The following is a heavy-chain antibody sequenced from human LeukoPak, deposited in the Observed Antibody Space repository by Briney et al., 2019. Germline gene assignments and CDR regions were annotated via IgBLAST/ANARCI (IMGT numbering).Heavy chain of an antibody. V-gene: IGHV3-15*01. D-gene: IGHD4-17*01. Sequence: GGSLRLSCAASGFTFSTYNMSWVRQAPGKGLEWVGRIKSKTDGGTTDYAAPVKGRFTISRDDSKNTLYLQMNSLKTEDTGVYYCTDLGDYAVGWGQGTLVTVSS. CDR1: GFTFSTYN. CDR2: IKSKTDGGTT. CDR3: TDLGDYAVG. J-gene: IGHJ4*02.